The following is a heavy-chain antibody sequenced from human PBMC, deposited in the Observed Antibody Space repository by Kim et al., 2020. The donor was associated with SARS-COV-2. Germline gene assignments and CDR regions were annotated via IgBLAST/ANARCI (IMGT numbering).Heavy chain of an antibody. J-gene: IGHJ4*02. CDR3: ARDAALLEAAEFDY. V-gene: IGHV3-48*02. Sequence: VSGKGRFTISRDNAKNSLYLQMNSLRDEDTAVYYCARDAALLEAAEFDYWGQGTLVTVSS. D-gene: IGHD3-3*01.